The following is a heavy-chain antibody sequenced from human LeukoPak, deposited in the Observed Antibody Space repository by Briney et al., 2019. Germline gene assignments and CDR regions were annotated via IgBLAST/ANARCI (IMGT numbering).Heavy chain of an antibody. D-gene: IGHD3-10*01. J-gene: IGHJ6*02. CDR3: ARNLYGSGSYQNNYYYYGMDV. V-gene: IGHV4-59*01. Sequence: SETLSLTCTVSGGSISSYYWSWIRQPPGKGLEWIGYIYYSGSTNYNPSLKSRVTISVDTSKNQFSLKLSYVTAADTAVYYCARNLYGSGSYQNNYYYYGMDVWGQGTTVTVSS. CDR1: GGSISSYY. CDR2: IYYSGST.